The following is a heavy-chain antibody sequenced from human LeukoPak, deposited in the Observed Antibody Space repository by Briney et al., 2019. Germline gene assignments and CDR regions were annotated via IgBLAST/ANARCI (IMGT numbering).Heavy chain of an antibody. V-gene: IGHV1-24*01. CDR2: FDPEDGET. CDR1: GYTLTELS. CDR3: ASSSGSLEGFLSYWYFDL. J-gene: IGHJ2*01. D-gene: IGHD3-22*01. Sequence: ASVKVSCKVSGYTLTELSMHWVRQAPGKGLEWMGGFDPEDGETIYAQKFQGRVTMTEDTSTDTACMELSSLRSEDTAVYYCASSSGSLEGFLSYWYFDLWGRGTLVTVSS.